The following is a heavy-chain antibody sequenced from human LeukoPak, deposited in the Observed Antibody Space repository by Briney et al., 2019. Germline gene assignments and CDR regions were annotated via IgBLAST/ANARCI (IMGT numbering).Heavy chain of an antibody. CDR2: IYYSGST. CDR1: GGSISSYY. V-gene: IGHV4-59*01. Sequence: SETLSLTCTVSGGSISSYYWSWIRQPPGKGLEWIGYIYYSGSTNYNPSLKSRVTISVDTSKNQFSLKLSPVTAADTAVYYCATRGYGYGGYSQHWGQGTLVTVSS. CDR3: ATRGYGYGGYSQH. D-gene: IGHD5-18*01. J-gene: IGHJ1*01.